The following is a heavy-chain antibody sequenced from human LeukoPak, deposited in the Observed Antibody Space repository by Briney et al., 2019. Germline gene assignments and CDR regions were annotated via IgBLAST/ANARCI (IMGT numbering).Heavy chain of an antibody. Sequence: ASVKVSCKASGGTFSSYAISWVRQAPGQGLEWMGGIIPIFGTANYAQKFQGRVTITADESTSTAYMELSSLRSEDTAVYYCAMGSGYSSSSGYFDYWGQGPLVTVSS. D-gene: IGHD6-13*01. CDR1: GGTFSSYA. J-gene: IGHJ4*02. CDR3: AMGSGYSSSSGYFDY. CDR2: IIPIFGTA. V-gene: IGHV1-69*13.